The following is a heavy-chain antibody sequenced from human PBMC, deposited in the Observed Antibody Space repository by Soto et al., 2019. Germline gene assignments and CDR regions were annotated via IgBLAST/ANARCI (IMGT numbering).Heavy chain of an antibody. CDR3: ARGGQCSSTSCYEDDAFDI. J-gene: IGHJ3*02. Sequence: EVQLVQSGAEVKKPGESLKISCKGSGYNFTSYWIGWVRQMPGKGLEWMGIIYPGDSDTRYSPSFQGQVTISADKSISTVYLQWSSLKASDTAMYYCARGGQCSSTSCYEDDAFDIWGQGTRVTVSS. V-gene: IGHV5-51*03. CDR1: GYNFTSYW. CDR2: IYPGDSDT. D-gene: IGHD2-2*01.